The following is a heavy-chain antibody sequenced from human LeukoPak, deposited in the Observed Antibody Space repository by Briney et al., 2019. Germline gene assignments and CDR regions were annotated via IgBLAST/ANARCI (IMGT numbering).Heavy chain of an antibody. V-gene: IGHV1-2*02. CDR1: GYTFTGYY. D-gene: IGHD3-10*01. Sequence: ASVKVSCKASGYTFTGYYMHWVRQAPGQGLEWMGWINPNSGGTNYAQKFQGRVTMTRDTSISTAYMELSRLRSDDTAVYYCARALYGSGSYLSYWGQGTLVTVSS. CDR2: INPNSGGT. J-gene: IGHJ4*02. CDR3: ARALYGSGSYLSY.